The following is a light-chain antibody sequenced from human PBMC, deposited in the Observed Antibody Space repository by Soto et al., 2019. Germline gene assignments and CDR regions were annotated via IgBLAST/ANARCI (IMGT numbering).Light chain of an antibody. V-gene: IGKV1-5*03. Sequence: DIQMTQSPSTLSASVGDRGTITCRASQSISSWLAWYQQKPGKAPKLLIYKASSLESGVPSRFSGSGSGTEFTLTISSLQPDDFATYYCHQYNSYSQTFGQGTKVDI. CDR2: KAS. J-gene: IGKJ1*01. CDR3: HQYNSYSQT. CDR1: QSISSW.